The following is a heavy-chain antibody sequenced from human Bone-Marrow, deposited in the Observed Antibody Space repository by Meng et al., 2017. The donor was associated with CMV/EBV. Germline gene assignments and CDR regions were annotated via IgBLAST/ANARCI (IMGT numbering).Heavy chain of an antibody. Sequence: GSISIGGYYWGWIRQHPGEGLEWIGYIYYSGSIYYNPSLKSRVTISGDTSKNQFSLKLSSVTVADTAVYYCASGYCSSTSCYEGFDYWGQGTLVTVSS. CDR1: GSISIGGYY. D-gene: IGHD2-2*03. CDR2: IYYSGSI. CDR3: ASGYCSSTSCYEGFDY. V-gene: IGHV4-31*02. J-gene: IGHJ4*02.